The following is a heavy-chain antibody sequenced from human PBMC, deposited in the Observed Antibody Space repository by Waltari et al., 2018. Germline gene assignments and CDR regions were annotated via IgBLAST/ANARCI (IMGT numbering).Heavy chain of an antibody. CDR1: GGSISSSSYY. J-gene: IGHJ4*02. CDR3: ARQPSSYCSSTSCYEFDY. CDR2: IYYSGST. D-gene: IGHD2-2*01. Sequence: QLQLQESGPGLVKPSETLSLTCTVSGGSISSSSYYWGWIRQPPGKGLEWIGSIYYSGSTYYNPSLKSRVTISVDTSKNQFSLKLSPVTAADTAVYYCARQPSSYCSSTSCYEFDYWGQGTLVTVSS. V-gene: IGHV4-39*01.